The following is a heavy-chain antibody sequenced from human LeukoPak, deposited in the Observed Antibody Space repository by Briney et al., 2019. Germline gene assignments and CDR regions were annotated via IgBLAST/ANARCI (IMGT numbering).Heavy chain of an antibody. Sequence: GESLKISCKGSGYIFASHWIGWVRQMPGKGLEWMGIICPGDADTRYSPSFQGQVTISADKSISTAYLQWSSLEASDTAIYYCARMLYSSGWYAEGWGQGTLVTVSS. J-gene: IGHJ4*02. CDR1: GYIFASHW. V-gene: IGHV5-51*01. D-gene: IGHD6-19*01. CDR3: ARMLYSSGWYAEG. CDR2: ICPGDADT.